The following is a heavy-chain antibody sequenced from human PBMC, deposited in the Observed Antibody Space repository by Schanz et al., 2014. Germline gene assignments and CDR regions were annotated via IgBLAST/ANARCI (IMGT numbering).Heavy chain of an antibody. Sequence: QVQLVQSGSEGRKPGASVKVSCKASGYIFGSHGMTWVRQAPGQGPELMGWINAHTGNTQYAQKFQGRVNMTRDTVTTTVHLELTRLRTDDTAIYYCARVHIATYHYNSPGAFDIWGQGTRVTVSS. J-gene: IGHJ3*02. D-gene: IGHD3-10*01. CDR2: INAHTGNT. CDR3: ARVHIATYHYNSPGAFDI. V-gene: IGHV1-18*01. CDR1: GYIFGSHG.